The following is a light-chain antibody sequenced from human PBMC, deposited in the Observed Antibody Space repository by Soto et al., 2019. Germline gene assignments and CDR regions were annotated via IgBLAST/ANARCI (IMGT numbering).Light chain of an antibody. V-gene: IGKV1-33*01. Sequence: DLQMTQSPSSLSASVGDRVTITCQASHDISTYLNWYQQKPGKAPKLLIYDASTLETGVPSRFSGGRSETDFTFTISNLQPEDIATYYCQQYQDFPFTFGPGTKVDF. CDR2: DAS. CDR1: HDISTY. CDR3: QQYQDFPFT. J-gene: IGKJ3*01.